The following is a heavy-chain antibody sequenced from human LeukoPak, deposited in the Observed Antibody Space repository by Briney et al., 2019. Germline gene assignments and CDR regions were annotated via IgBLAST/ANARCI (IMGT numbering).Heavy chain of an antibody. V-gene: IGHV4-39*07. Sequence: PSETLSLTCTVSGGSISSSSYYWGWIRQPPGKGLEWIGSIYYSGSTYYNPSLKSRVTISVDTSKNQFSLKLSSVTAADTAVYYCARDGLTGYSYGYHYWGQGTLVTVSS. CDR2: IYYSGST. CDR1: GGSISSSSYY. CDR3: ARDGLTGYSYGYHY. D-gene: IGHD5-18*01. J-gene: IGHJ4*02.